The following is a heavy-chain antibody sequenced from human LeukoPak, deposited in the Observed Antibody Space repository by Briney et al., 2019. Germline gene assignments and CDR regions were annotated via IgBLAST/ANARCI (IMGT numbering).Heavy chain of an antibody. CDR1: GGSISSYY. D-gene: IGHD6-13*01. Sequence: SETLSLTCTVSGGSISSYYWSWIRQPAGKGLEWTGRIYTSGSTNYNPSLKSRVTMSVDTSKNQFSLKLSSVTAADTAVYYCARTPRYSSSWSSSYYYYMDVWGKGTTVTVSS. CDR2: IYTSGST. CDR3: ARTPRYSSSWSSSYYYYMDV. V-gene: IGHV4-4*07. J-gene: IGHJ6*03.